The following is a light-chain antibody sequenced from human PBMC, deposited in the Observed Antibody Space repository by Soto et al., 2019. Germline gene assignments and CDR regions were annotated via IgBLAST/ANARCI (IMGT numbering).Light chain of an antibody. Sequence: EIVLTQSPATLSLSPGERATLSCRASQSVSSYLAWYQQKPGQAPRLLIYDASNRATGIPARFSGSGSGTESTLPISSLEPEDFAVYYCQQRSNWPPAFGGGTKVEIK. V-gene: IGKV3-11*01. CDR3: QQRSNWPPA. J-gene: IGKJ4*01. CDR1: QSVSSY. CDR2: DAS.